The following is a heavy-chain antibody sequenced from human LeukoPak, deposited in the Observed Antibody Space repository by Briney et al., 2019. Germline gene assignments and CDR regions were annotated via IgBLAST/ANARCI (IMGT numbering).Heavy chain of an antibody. CDR2: IHPKSGAT. J-gene: IGHJ5*02. CDR1: GYTFTDYY. D-gene: IGHD1-7*01. CDR3: ARERGLELRKTNWFDP. Sequence: GASVKVSCKASGYTFTDYYMHWVRQAPGQGLEWMGWIHPKSGATYYVQKFQGRVTMTRDTSISTAYMELSRLRSDDTAVYYCARERGLELRKTNWFDPWGQGTLVTVSS. V-gene: IGHV1-2*02.